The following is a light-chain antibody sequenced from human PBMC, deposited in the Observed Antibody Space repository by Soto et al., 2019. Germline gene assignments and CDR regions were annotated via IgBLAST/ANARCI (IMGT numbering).Light chain of an antibody. CDR1: QTISNY. CDR3: QQYKSYWT. J-gene: IGKJ1*01. Sequence: DIQMTQSPSSLSASVGDRVTITCRASQTISNYLNWYQQQPGKAPKALIYDVSSLESGVPSRFSGSGSGTEFTLTISSLQPDDFATYYCQQYKSYWTFGQGTNVDI. CDR2: DVS. V-gene: IGKV1-5*01.